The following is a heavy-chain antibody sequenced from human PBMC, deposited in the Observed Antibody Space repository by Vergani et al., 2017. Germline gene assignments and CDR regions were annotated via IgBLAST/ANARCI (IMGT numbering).Heavy chain of an antibody. Sequence: QVQLQESGPGLVKPSETLSLTCTVSGGSISSHYWSWIRQPPGKGLEWIGYIYYSGSTNYNPSLKSRVTISVDTSKNQFSLKLSSVTAADTAVYYCARSIAVASKNPFFDYWGQGTLVTVSS. CDR1: GGSISSHY. CDR2: IYYSGST. V-gene: IGHV4-59*11. J-gene: IGHJ4*02. D-gene: IGHD6-19*01. CDR3: ARSIAVASKNPFFDY.